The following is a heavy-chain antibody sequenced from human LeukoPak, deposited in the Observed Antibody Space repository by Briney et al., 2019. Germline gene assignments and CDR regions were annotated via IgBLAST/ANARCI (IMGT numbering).Heavy chain of an antibody. CDR2: IYYSGST. CDR3: ARDFSYYDYYMDV. Sequence: NPSETLSLTCTVSGGSISSSSYYWGWIRQPPGKGLEWIGSIYYSGSTYYNPSLKSRVTISVDTSKNQFSLKLSSVTAADTAVYYCARDFSYYDYYMDVWGKGATVTVSS. D-gene: IGHD6-6*01. V-gene: IGHV4-39*07. J-gene: IGHJ6*03. CDR1: GGSISSSSYY.